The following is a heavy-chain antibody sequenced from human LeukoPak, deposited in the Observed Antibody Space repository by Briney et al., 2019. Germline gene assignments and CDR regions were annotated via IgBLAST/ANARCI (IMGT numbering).Heavy chain of an antibody. CDR3: ARGGQGDGYSANEAFDI. D-gene: IGHD5-18*01. CDR2: TYYRSKWYN. CDR1: GDSVFSNSS. Sequence: SQTLSLTCAISGDSVFSNSSWNWIRQSPSRGLEWLGRTYYRSKWYNDYVVSVKSRININPDTYKNQFSLQLSSVTPEGTAVYYCARGGQGDGYSANEAFDIWGQGTMVTVS. J-gene: IGHJ3*02. V-gene: IGHV6-1*01.